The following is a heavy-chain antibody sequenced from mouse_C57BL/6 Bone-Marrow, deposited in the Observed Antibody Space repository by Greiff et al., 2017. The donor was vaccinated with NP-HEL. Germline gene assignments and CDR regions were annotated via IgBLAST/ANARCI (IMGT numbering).Heavy chain of an antibody. D-gene: IGHD1-1*01. J-gene: IGHJ2*01. CDR3: AREDYYGSSFDY. V-gene: IGHV5-17*01. CDR2: ISSGSSTI. Sequence: EVKLMESGGGLVKPGGSLKLSCAASGFTFSDYGMHWVRQAPEKGLEWVAYISSGSSTIYYADTVKGRFTISRDNAKNTLFLQMTSLRSEDTAMYYCAREDYYGSSFDYWGQVTTLTVSS. CDR1: GFTFSDYG.